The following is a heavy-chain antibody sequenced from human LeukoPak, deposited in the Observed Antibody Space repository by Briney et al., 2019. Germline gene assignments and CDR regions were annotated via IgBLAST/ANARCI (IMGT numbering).Heavy chain of an antibody. D-gene: IGHD6-19*01. CDR3: ARGSTIAVAGIDY. Sequence: SETLSLTCAVYGGSFSGYYWSWIRQPPGKGPEWIGEINHSGSTNYNPSLKSRVTISVDTSKNQFSLKLSSVTAADTAVYYCARGSTIAVAGIDYWGQGTLVTVSS. J-gene: IGHJ4*02. CDR1: GGSFSGYY. V-gene: IGHV4-34*01. CDR2: INHSGST.